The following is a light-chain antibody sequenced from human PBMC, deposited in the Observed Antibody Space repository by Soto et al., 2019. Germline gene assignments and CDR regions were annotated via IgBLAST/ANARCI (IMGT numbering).Light chain of an antibody. V-gene: IGLV2-14*01. J-gene: IGLJ1*01. CDR2: DVS. CDR3: SSYTSXSPYV. Sequence: QSALTQPASVSGSPGQSITISCTGTSSDVGGYNYVSWYQQHPGKAPKLMIYDVSNRPSGVSNRFSGSKSGNTASLTISGLQAEDEADYYCSSYTSXSPYVFGTGTKVTVL. CDR1: SSDVGGYNY.